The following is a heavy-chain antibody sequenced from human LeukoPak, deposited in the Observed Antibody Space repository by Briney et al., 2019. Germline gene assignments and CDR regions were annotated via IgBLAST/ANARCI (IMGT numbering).Heavy chain of an antibody. V-gene: IGHV4-34*01. CDR1: GFTFRNYW. D-gene: IGHD6-13*01. Sequence: PGGSLRLSCAASGFTFRNYWMSWIRQPPGKGLEWIGEINHSGSTNYNPSLKSRVTISVDTSKNQFSLKLSSVTAADTAVYYCARGFGGLAAAGTNFDYWGQGTLVTVSS. J-gene: IGHJ4*02. CDR3: ARGFGGLAAAGTNFDY. CDR2: INHSGST.